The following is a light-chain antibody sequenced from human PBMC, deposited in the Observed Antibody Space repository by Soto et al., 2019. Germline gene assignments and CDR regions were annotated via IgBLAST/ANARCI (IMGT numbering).Light chain of an antibody. V-gene: IGKV1-27*01. Sequence: DIQMTQSPSSLSASVGDRVTITCRASQSISNYLAWYQQKPGKAPTLLIYPASTLQSGVPSRFSGSGSGTDFTLTISSLQPEDVATYYCQKYDSAPPTFGGGTKVEIK. J-gene: IGKJ4*02. CDR3: QKYDSAPPT. CDR2: PAS. CDR1: QSISNY.